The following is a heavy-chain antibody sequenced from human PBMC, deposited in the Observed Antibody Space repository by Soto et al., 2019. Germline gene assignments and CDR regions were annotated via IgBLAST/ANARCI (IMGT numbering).Heavy chain of an antibody. Sequence: QVQLVQSGAEVKKPGASVKVSCKASGYTFTSYGVSWVRQAPGQGLAWMGGISGYNGNTNYAQKLQGRVTMTTDTSTSTAYMELRSLRSDDTAVYYCARAGKYYYGSGSPYYYGMDGWGQGITVPVSS. D-gene: IGHD3-10*01. CDR1: GYTFTSYG. CDR2: ISGYNGNT. CDR3: ARAGKYYYGSGSPYYYGMDG. V-gene: IGHV1-18*04. J-gene: IGHJ6*02.